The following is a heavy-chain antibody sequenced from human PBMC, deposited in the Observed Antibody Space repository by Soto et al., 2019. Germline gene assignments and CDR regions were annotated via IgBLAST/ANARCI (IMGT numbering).Heavy chain of an antibody. CDR3: ARDNGRGYYYYGMDV. D-gene: IGHD1-26*01. CDR1: GGTFSSYA. V-gene: IGHV1-69*13. Sequence: SVKVSCKASGGTFSSYAISWVRQAPGQGLEWMGGIIPIFGTANYAQKFQGRVTITADESTSTAYMELSSLRSEDTAVYYCARDNGRGYYYYGMDVWGQGTTVTVSS. CDR2: IIPIFGTA. J-gene: IGHJ6*02.